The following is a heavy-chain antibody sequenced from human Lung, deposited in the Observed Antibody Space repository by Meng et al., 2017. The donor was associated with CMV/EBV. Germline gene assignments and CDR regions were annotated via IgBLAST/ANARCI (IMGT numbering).Heavy chain of an antibody. CDR3: ASGTPGRSYCDY. Sequence: QVHLLQSGPEVKKPGASVRVSCQASGYTFGSYGICWVRQAPGQGLEWMGWFVNYVDTYPAPKFQGRVTMATDTHTNTAFMELRSLTSDDTAVYYCASGTPGRSYCDYWGQGTLVTSPQ. V-gene: IGHV1-18*01. D-gene: IGHD2-15*01. J-gene: IGHJ4*02. CDR2: FVNYVDT. CDR1: GYTFGSYG.